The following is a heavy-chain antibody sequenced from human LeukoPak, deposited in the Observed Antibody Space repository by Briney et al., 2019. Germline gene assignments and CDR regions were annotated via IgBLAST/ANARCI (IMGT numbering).Heavy chain of an antibody. Sequence: GGSLRLSCAASGFTFSNYWMHWVRQAPGKGLVWVSRIHSDGSSTTSADSVKCRFTISRDNAENTLYLQMNSLRAEDTAVYYCARMENTQYYFDYWGQGTLVTVSS. CDR2: IHSDGSST. D-gene: IGHD1-1*01. J-gene: IGHJ4*02. CDR3: ARMENTQYYFDY. CDR1: GFTFSNYW. V-gene: IGHV3-74*01.